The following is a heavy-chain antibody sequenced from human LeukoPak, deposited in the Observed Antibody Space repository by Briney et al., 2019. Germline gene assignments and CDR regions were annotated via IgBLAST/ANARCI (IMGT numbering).Heavy chain of an antibody. V-gene: IGHV3-23*01. J-gene: IGHJ4*02. D-gene: IGHD6-19*01. CDR2: ISGSGGST. CDR1: GFTFSSYA. CDR3: AKAPRFIAVAEVVFDY. Sequence: GGSLRLSCAASGFTFSSYAMSWVRQAPGKGLEWVSAISGSGGSTYYADSVKGQFTISRDNSKNTLYLQMNSLRAEDTAVYYCAKAPRFIAVAEVVFDYWGQGTLVTVSS.